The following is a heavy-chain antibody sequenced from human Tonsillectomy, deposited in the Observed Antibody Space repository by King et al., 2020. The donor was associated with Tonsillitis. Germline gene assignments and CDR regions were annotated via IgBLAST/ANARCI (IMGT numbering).Heavy chain of an antibody. CDR1: GGTFSSYA. CDR2: IIPIFGTA. V-gene: IGHV1-69*14. J-gene: IGHJ6*03. D-gene: IGHD3/OR15-3a*01. CDR3: ARDHRTAGWTHSRGYYMDV. Sequence: QLVQSGAEVKKPGSSVKVSCKASGGTFSSYAISWVRQAPGQGLEWMGGIIPIFGTANYAQKFQGRVTITADKSTSTAYMELSSLRSEDTAVYYCARDHRTAGWTHSRGYYMDVWGKGTTDTVPS.